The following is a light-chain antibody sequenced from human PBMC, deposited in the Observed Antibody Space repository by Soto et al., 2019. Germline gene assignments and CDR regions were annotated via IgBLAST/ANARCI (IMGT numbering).Light chain of an antibody. V-gene: IGKV1-39*01. CDR1: QSVRSY. CDR3: QQTYSAPPWT. CDR2: TTT. Sequence: DIQMTQSPSSLSASVGDTITSTCRASQSVRSYLNWYQQKPGKAPDLLIYTTTSLQSEVPSRFNGSGSETHFTLTITSLQPEDFATYFCQQTYSAPPWTFGPGTKVDIK. J-gene: IGKJ1*01.